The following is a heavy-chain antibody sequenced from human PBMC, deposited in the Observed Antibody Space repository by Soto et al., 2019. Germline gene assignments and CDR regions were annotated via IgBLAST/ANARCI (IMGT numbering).Heavy chain of an antibody. CDR3: ARYGSGSDYYYYGMDV. CDR2: INPSGGST. V-gene: IGHV1-46*01. CDR1: GYTFTSYY. J-gene: IGHJ6*02. D-gene: IGHD3-10*01. Sequence: ASVKVSCKASGYTFTSYYMHWVRQAPGQGLEWMGIINPSGGSTSYAQKFQGRVTMTRDTSTSTVYMELSSLRSEDTAVYYCARYGSGSDYYYYGMDVWGQGTTVTVSS.